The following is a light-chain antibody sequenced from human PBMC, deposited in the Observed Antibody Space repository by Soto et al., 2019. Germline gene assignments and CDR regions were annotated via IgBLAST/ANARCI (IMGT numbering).Light chain of an antibody. CDR3: LQDHNYPRT. CDR1: QDIRNE. Sequence: AIQMTQSPSSLSAFVGDRVTITCRASQDIRNELGWYQQKPGKAPKLLIYSASSLQSGVPSRFSGSVSGTHFTLTISSLQPEDFADYYCLQDHNYPRTVGQGTKVELK. CDR2: SAS. V-gene: IGKV1-6*01. J-gene: IGKJ1*01.